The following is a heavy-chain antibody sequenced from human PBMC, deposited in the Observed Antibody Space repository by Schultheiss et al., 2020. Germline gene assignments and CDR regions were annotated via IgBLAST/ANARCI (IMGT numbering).Heavy chain of an antibody. D-gene: IGHD1-7*01. CDR2: IYYSGST. CDR1: GGSISSYY. J-gene: IGHJ5*02. V-gene: IGHV4-39*01. CDR3: ARHRITGTPPGWFDP. Sequence: SETQSLTCTVSGGSISSYYWGWIRQPPGKGLEWIGSIYYSGSTYYNPSLKSRVTISVDTSKNQFSLKLSSVTAADTAVYYCARHRITGTPPGWFDPWGQGTLVTVSS.